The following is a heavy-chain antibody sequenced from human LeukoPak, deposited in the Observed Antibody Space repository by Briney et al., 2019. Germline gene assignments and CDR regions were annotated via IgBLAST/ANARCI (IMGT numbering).Heavy chain of an antibody. Sequence: GGSLRLSCAASGFTFSRYGMHWVRQAPGKGLEWVSLISGDGGSTFYADSVKGRFTISRDNSKNPLYLQMNSLRSDDTALYYCARESESSGWYDYWGQGTLVTVSS. CDR3: ARESESSGWYDY. CDR1: GFTFSRYG. J-gene: IGHJ4*02. D-gene: IGHD6-19*01. CDR2: ISGDGGST. V-gene: IGHV3-43*02.